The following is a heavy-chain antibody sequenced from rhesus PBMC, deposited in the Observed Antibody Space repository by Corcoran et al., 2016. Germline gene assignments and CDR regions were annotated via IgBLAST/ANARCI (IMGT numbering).Heavy chain of an antibody. CDR3: ARGWGTVTVFDF. CDR1: VYSFTNYW. D-gene: IGHD4-23*01. Sequence: EVQLVQSGAEVKRPGESLKISCKTSVYSFTNYWISWVRQMPGKGLAWMGAIDPSDSDTRYTPSFQGEVTISADNAISTAYLQWSSLKASDTATYYCARGWGTVTVFDFWGQGLRVTVSS. V-gene: IGHV5-2*01. J-gene: IGHJ3*01. CDR2: IDPSDSDT.